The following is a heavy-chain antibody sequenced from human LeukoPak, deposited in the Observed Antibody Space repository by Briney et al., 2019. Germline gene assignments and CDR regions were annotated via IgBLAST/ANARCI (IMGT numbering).Heavy chain of an antibody. Sequence: GASVKVSCKASRYSFTGYYMHWVRQAPGQGLEWMGWINPNSGGTNYAQKFQGRVTMTRDTSISTAYMELSRLRSDDTAVYYCARDRIYCSSTSCYTEEIYYWGQGTLVTVS. V-gene: IGHV1-2*02. D-gene: IGHD2-2*02. CDR3: ARDRIYCSSTSCYTEEIYY. J-gene: IGHJ4*02. CDR1: RYSFTGYY. CDR2: INPNSGGT.